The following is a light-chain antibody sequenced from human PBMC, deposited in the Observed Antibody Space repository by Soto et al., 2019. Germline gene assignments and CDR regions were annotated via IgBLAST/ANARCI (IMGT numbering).Light chain of an antibody. CDR1: SSDVGGYNY. CDR2: DVT. CDR3: SSYTSSSTYV. V-gene: IGLV2-14*01. J-gene: IGLJ1*01. Sequence: QSALTQPASVSGSPGQSIAISCTGTSSDVGGYNYVSWYQQHPGKAPKLIIYDVTNRPSGVSNRFSGSKSGNTASLTISGLQAEDEADYYCSSYTSSSTYVFGTGTKLTVI.